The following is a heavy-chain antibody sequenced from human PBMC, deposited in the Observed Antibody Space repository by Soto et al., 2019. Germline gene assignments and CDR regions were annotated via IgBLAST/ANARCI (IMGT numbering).Heavy chain of an antibody. Sequence: QVQLVQSGAEVKKPGSSVKVSCKASGGTFSSYTISWVRQAPGQGLEWLGRIIPILGIANYAQKFQGRITITADKSTSTADTELSSRRSEDTAVYYCEMGYCSSTSCYRDYWGQGTRVTVSS. D-gene: IGHD2-2*02. J-gene: IGHJ4*02. CDR3: EMGYCSSTSCYRDY. V-gene: IGHV1-69*02. CDR2: IIPILGIA. CDR1: GGTFSSYT.